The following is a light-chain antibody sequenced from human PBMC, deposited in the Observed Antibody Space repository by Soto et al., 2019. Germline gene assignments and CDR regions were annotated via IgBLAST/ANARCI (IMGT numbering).Light chain of an antibody. V-gene: IGKV2-30*01. J-gene: IGKJ4*01. Sequence: DVVMTQSPLSLPVTLGQPASISCRSSQRHVYSDGNTYLNWCQQRPGQSPRRLIYKVSNRDSGVPDRFSGSGSGTDFTLKISRVEAEDVGVYYCMQGTHWPLTFGGGTKVEIK. CDR2: KVS. CDR3: MQGTHWPLT. CDR1: QRHVYSDGNTY.